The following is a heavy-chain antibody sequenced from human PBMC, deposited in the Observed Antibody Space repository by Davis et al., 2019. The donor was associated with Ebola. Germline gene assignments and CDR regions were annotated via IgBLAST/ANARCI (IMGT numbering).Heavy chain of an antibody. J-gene: IGHJ4*02. CDR3: ARDRGSSSWDY. CDR2: INPNSGGT. V-gene: IGHV1-2*02. D-gene: IGHD6-6*01. Sequence: ASVKVSCKASGYNFTDYYMHWVRQAPGQGLEWMGWINPNSGGTNYAQKFQGRVTMTRDTSISTAYMELSRLRSDDTAVYYCARDRGSSSWDYWGQGTLVTVSS. CDR1: GYNFTDYY.